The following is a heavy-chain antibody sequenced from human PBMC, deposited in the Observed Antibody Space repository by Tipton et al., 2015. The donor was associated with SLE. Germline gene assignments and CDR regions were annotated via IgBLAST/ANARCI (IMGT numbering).Heavy chain of an antibody. Sequence: QLVQSGADVKKPGASVKVSCKASGYPFIGYYMHWVRQAPGQGLEWMGRINPNSGGTEYAQKFQGRVTMTGDTSINTAYMELSRLTSDDTAVYYCARSSLYYYDSSGFDDYWGQGTLVTVSS. D-gene: IGHD3-22*01. CDR1: GYPFIGYY. CDR3: ARSSLYYYDSSGFDDY. CDR2: INPNSGGT. J-gene: IGHJ4*02. V-gene: IGHV1-2*06.